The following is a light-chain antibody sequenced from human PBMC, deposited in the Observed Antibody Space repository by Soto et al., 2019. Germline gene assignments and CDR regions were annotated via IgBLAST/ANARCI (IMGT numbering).Light chain of an antibody. J-gene: IGKJ5*01. CDR1: QGISSY. Sequence: AILMTQARSSLSASTGDRVTITCRASQGISSYLAWNQQKPGKAPKPLISAASTLQSGVPTRFSGSGSGTDLSLSVSCLSSEDFRAYYCRQYYSYPLTLDKGNRPAI. CDR3: RQYYSYPLT. CDR2: AAS. V-gene: IGKV1-8*01.